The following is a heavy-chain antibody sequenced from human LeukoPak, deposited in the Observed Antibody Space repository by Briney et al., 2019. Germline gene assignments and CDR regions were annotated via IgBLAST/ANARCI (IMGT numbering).Heavy chain of an antibody. CDR1: GXAISSGGYY. CDR2: IYYSGST. Sequence: PSQTLARTCTVSGXAISSGGYYWSWIRQHPGKGLEGIGYIYYSGSTYYNPSLKSRVTISVDTSKNQFSLKLSSVTAADTAVYYCANSGYFAHFDIWGQGTVVTVSS. J-gene: IGHJ3*02. CDR3: ANSGYFAHFDI. V-gene: IGHV4-31*03. D-gene: IGHD3-22*01.